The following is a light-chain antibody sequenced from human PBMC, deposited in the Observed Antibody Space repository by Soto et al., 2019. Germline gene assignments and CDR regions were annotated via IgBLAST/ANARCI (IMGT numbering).Light chain of an antibody. CDR3: SSFAGYNNYV. CDR1: SSDVGSYDY. Sequence: QSVLTQPPSASGSPGQSVTISCTGTSSDVGSYDYVSWYQQHPGKAPKLMIYEVSKRPSGVPDRFSGSKSGNTASLTVSGLQAEDEADYYCSSFAGYNNYVFGTGTRSPS. V-gene: IGLV2-8*01. J-gene: IGLJ1*01. CDR2: EVS.